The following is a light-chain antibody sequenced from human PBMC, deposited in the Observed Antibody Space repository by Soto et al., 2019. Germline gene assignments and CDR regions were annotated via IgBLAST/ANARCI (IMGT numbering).Light chain of an antibody. CDR1: QSIDRY. Sequence: DIQMTQSPSSLSASVGDRVTITCRASQSIDRYLNWYQQKPGTAPKLLISGASSLRSGVPSRFSGSGSETDFTLTINSLQPEDFATYYCQQGSRTLTFGGGTKVEIK. V-gene: IGKV1-39*01. J-gene: IGKJ4*01. CDR2: GAS. CDR3: QQGSRTLT.